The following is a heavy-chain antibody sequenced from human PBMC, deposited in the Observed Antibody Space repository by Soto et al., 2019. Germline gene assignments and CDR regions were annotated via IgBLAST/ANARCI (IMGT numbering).Heavy chain of an antibody. CDR2: IYYSGST. V-gene: IGHV4-31*03. D-gene: IGHD1-26*01. CDR3: AGAIVGAPPAPRDNLFDP. J-gene: IGHJ5*02. CDR1: GGSISSGGYY. Sequence: QVQLQESGPGLVKPSQTLSLPCTVSGGSISSGGYYWSWIRQHPGKGLEWIGYIYYSGSTYYNPFLKRRVTISLDTSKNQFSLKLSSVTAADTAVYYCAGAIVGAPPAPRDNLFDPWGQGTLVTVSS.